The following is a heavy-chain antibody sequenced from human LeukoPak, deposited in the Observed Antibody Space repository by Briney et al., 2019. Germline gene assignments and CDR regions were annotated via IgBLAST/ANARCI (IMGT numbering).Heavy chain of an antibody. CDR1: GYTFTGYY. V-gene: IGHV1-2*02. Sequence: ASVKVSCKASGYTFTGYYMHWVRQAPGQGLEWMGWINPNSGGTNYAQKFQGRVTMTRDTSIRTAYMELSRLRSDDTAVYYCAREVFGVVIIDPYFDYWGQGTLVTVSS. CDR2: INPNSGGT. CDR3: AREVFGVVIIDPYFDY. D-gene: IGHD3-3*01. J-gene: IGHJ4*02.